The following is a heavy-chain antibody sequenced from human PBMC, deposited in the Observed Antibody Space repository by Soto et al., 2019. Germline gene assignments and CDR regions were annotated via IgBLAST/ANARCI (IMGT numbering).Heavy chain of an antibody. CDR3: ATTRYFDWLPQYYFDY. CDR2: ISSSSSYI. J-gene: IGHJ4*02. Sequence: EVQLVESGGGLVKPGGSLRLSCAASGFTFSSYSMNWVRQAPGKGLAWVSSISSSSSYIYYADSVKGRFTISRDNAKNSLYLQMNSLRAEDTAVYYCATTRYFDWLPQYYFDYWGQGTLVTVSS. CDR1: GFTFSSYS. V-gene: IGHV3-21*01. D-gene: IGHD3-9*01.